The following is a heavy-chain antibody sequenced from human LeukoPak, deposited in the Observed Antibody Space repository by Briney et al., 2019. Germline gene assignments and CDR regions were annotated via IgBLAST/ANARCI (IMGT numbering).Heavy chain of an antibody. J-gene: IGHJ4*02. CDR3: ARGPYYYDSSGYYLSPRLDY. CDR1: GFTFSSYA. D-gene: IGHD3-22*01. Sequence: PGRSLRLSCAASGFTFSSYAMHWVRQAPGKGLEWVAVISYDGSNKYYADSVKGRFTISRDNSKNTLYLQMNSLRAEDTAVYYCARGPYYYDSSGYYLSPRLDYWGQGTLVTVSS. V-gene: IGHV3-30-3*01. CDR2: ISYDGSNK.